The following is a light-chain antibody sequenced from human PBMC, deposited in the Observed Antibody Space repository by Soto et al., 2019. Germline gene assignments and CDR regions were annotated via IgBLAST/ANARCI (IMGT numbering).Light chain of an antibody. CDR1: QSIRSNF. CDR2: GAS. J-gene: IGKJ5*01. Sequence: EILLTQSPGTLSLSPGERATLSCRASQSIRSNFLAWYQQKPDEAPRLLIYGASSRATGIPDRFSGSGSGTDFTLTISRLEPEYFAVYYCQQYDNSPPFTFGQGTRLEIK. V-gene: IGKV3-20*01. CDR3: QQYDNSPPFT.